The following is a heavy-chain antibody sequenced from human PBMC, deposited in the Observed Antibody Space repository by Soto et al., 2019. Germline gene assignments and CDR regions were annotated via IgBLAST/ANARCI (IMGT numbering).Heavy chain of an antibody. V-gene: IGHV3-15*07. CDR1: DFTFSNAW. Sequence: PGGSLRLSCAASDFTFSNAWMNWVRPAPGKGLEWVGRIKGKTDGGTIDYAAPVKGRFTISRDDSKNTLYLQMNSLRTEDTAVYYCARHFPLLIESWFDPWGQGTLVTVSS. J-gene: IGHJ5*02. D-gene: IGHD1-26*01. CDR2: IKGKTDGGTI. CDR3: ARHFPLLIESWFDP.